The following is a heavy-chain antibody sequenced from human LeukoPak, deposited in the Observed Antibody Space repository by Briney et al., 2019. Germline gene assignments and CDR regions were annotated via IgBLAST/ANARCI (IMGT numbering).Heavy chain of an antibody. V-gene: IGHV3-21*01. J-gene: IGHJ3*02. Sequence: GGSLRLSCTASGFTFSSFSMNWVRQAPGKGLEWVSSISTSSSYTYYADSVKGRFTISRDNAKNSLYLQMNSLRAEDTAVYYCARGASVVAGSDNALDIWGQGTMVTVSS. CDR2: ISTSSSYT. CDR1: GFTFSSFS. CDR3: ARGASVVAGSDNALDI. D-gene: IGHD6-19*01.